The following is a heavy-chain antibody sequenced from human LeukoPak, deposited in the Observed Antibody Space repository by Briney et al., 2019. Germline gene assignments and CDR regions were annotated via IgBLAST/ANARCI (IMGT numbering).Heavy chain of an antibody. CDR2: ISAYNGNT. CDR1: GYTFTSYG. V-gene: IGHV1-18*01. Sequence: ASVKVSCKASGYTFTSYGISWVRQAPGQGLEWMGWISAYNGNTDYAQKLQGRVTMTTDTSTSTAYMELRSLRSDDTAVYYCARDTWIQLWLLGYYYYMDVWGKGTTVTVSS. CDR3: ARDTWIQLWLLGYYYYMDV. J-gene: IGHJ6*03. D-gene: IGHD5-18*01.